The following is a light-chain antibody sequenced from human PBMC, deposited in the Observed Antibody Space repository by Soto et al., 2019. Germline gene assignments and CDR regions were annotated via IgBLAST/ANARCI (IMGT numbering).Light chain of an antibody. CDR2: DVS. V-gene: IGLV2-14*01. J-gene: IGLJ2*01. CDR3: SSYTSSSTLV. Sequence: QSALTQPASVSGSPGQSITISCTGTSSDVGGYNYVAWYQQYPGKAPKLMIFDVSNRPSGVSSRFSGSKSGNTASLTISGLQAEDEADYYCSSYTSSSTLVFGGGTKLTV. CDR1: SSDVGGYNY.